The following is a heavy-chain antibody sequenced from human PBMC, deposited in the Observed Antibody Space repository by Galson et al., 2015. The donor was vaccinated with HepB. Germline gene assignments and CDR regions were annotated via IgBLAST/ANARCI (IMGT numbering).Heavy chain of an antibody. D-gene: IGHD2-15*01. CDR1: GYTFTSYY. V-gene: IGHV1-46*04. Sequence: SVKVSCKASGYTFTSYYMHWVRQAPGQGLEWMGIINPSTGSTSYAQKLQGRVTMTRDTSTSTAYMELSSLRSEDTAVYYCARGYGSGGCCHAYYDYYGMDGWSRG. J-gene: IGHJ6*02. CDR2: INPSTGST. CDR3: ARGYGSGGCCHAYYDYYGMDG.